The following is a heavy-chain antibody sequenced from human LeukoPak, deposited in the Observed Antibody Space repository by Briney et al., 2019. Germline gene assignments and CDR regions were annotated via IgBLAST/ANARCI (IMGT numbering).Heavy chain of an antibody. Sequence: GRSLRLSCAASGLTFSSYGMHWVRQAPRKRLEWVAFIRYDGSNKYYADSVKGRFTISRDNSKNTLYLQINSLKAEDTAVYYCATAGYPNFDYWGQGTLVTVSS. D-gene: IGHD6-25*01. V-gene: IGHV3-30*02. CDR2: IRYDGSNK. J-gene: IGHJ4*02. CDR1: GLTFSSYG. CDR3: ATAGYPNFDY.